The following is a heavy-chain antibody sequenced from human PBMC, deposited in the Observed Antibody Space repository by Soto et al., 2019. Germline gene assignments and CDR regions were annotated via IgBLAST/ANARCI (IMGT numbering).Heavy chain of an antibody. CDR2: INPKSGDT. Sequence: QVQLVQSGAEVKKPGASVKVSCKASGYTFTGYYMQWVRHAPGQGLEWMGWINPKSGDTNYTQRCQGRVTMTRDTSISTAYMVLRRLTSDDTAVYFCARPPGVGTSGTVFDYWGQGTLVTVSS. V-gene: IGHV1-2*02. CDR1: GYTFTGYY. CDR3: ARPPGVGTSGTVFDY. J-gene: IGHJ4*02. D-gene: IGHD2-15*01.